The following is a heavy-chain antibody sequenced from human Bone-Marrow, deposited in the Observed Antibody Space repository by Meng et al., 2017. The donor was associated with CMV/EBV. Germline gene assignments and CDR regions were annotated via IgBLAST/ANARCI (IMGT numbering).Heavy chain of an antibody. CDR2: ISSSGSTI. J-gene: IGHJ4*02. CDR1: GFTFSSYE. Sequence: GESLKISCAASGFTFSSYEMNWVRQAPGKGLEWVSYISSSGSTIYYADSVKGRFTISRDNAKNSLYLQMNSLRAEDTAVYYCASVREKVSVYDFWSTMTYWGQGTLVTVSS. D-gene: IGHD3-3*01. CDR3: ASVREKVSVYDFWSTMTY. V-gene: IGHV3-48*03.